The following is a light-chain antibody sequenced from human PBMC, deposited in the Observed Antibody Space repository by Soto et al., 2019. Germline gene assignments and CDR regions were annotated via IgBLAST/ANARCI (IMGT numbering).Light chain of an antibody. J-gene: IGKJ1*01. CDR2: DAS. CDR1: QRISTY. V-gene: IGKV1-39*01. CDR3: QQSYSTPRT. Sequence: DIQMTQSPSSLSASVGDRVTMTCRPSQRISTYLNWYQQKPGKAPKFLIYDASNLQSGVPSRFSGGGSGTDFTLTISSLQPEDFATYYCQQSYSTPRTFGQGTTV.